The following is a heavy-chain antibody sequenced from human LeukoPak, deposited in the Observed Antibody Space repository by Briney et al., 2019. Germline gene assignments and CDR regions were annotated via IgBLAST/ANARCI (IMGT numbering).Heavy chain of an antibody. Sequence: SETLSLTCTVSGGSISSSSYYWGWIRQPPGKGLEWIGSIYYSGSTYYNPSLKSRVTISVDTSKNQFSLKLSSVTAADTAVYYCARQYYYDSSGYSLWGQGTLDTVSS. V-gene: IGHV4-39*01. J-gene: IGHJ4*02. D-gene: IGHD3-22*01. CDR2: IYYSGST. CDR1: GGSISSSSYY. CDR3: ARQYYYDSSGYSL.